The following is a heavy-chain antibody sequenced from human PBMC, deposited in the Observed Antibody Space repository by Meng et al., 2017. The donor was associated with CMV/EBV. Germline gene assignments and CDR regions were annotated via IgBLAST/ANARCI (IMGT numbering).Heavy chain of an antibody. D-gene: IGHD3-3*01. CDR2: INPNSGGT. V-gene: IGHV1-2*02. CDR1: GYTFTGYY. J-gene: IGHJ5*02. Sequence: QVQLVQSGAEGKKPGASVKVSCKASGYTFTGYYMHWGRQAPGQGLEWMGWINPNSGGTNYAQKFQGRVTMTRDTSISTAYMELSRLRSDDTAVYYCARVARYYDFWSGYYKPWFDPWGQGTLVTVSS. CDR3: ARVARYYDFWSGYYKPWFDP.